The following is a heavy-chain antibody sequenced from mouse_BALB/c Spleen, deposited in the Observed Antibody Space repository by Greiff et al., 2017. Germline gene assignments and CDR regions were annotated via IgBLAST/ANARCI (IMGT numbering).Heavy chain of an antibody. CDR1: GYSFTSYY. J-gene: IGHJ2*01. Sequence: QVQLQQSGPELEKPGASVKISCKASGYSFTSYYMYWVKQRPGQGLEWIGEINPSNGGTNFNEKFKSKATLTVDKSSSTAYMQLSSLTSEDSAVYYCTRGGNYYAFEYWGQGTTLTVSS. D-gene: IGHD2-1*01. CDR2: INPSNGGT. V-gene: IGHV1S16*01. CDR3: TRGGNYYAFEY.